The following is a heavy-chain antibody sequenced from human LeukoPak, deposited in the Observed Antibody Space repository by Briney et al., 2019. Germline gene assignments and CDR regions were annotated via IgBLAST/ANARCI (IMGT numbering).Heavy chain of an antibody. D-gene: IGHD1-26*01. CDR2: INPNSGGT. J-gene: IGHJ4*02. CDR1: GYTFSDYY. V-gene: IGHV1-2*02. Sequence: EASVKVSCKASGYTFSDYYIHWVRQAPGQGLEWVGWINPNSGGTDSAQKLQGRVTMTRDTSISATYMELRTLTSDDTAVYYCARGTRGSYSSIHDWGQGTLVTVSS. CDR3: ARGTRGSYSSIHD.